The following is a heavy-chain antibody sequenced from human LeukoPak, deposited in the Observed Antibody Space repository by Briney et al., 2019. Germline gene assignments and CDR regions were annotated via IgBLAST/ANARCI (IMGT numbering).Heavy chain of an antibody. J-gene: IGHJ4*02. D-gene: IGHD6-13*01. Sequence: GGSLRLSCAASGFTCSSYGMHWVRQAPGKGLEWVAFIRYDGSNKYYADSVKGRFTISRDNSKNTLYLQMNSLRAEDTAVYYCAKAVAAAGTLDYWGQGTLVTVSS. CDR2: IRYDGSNK. CDR1: GFTCSSYG. CDR3: AKAVAAAGTLDY. V-gene: IGHV3-30*02.